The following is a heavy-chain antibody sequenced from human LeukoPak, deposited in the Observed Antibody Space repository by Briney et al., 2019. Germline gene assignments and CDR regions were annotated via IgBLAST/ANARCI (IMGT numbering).Heavy chain of an antibody. J-gene: IGHJ4*02. CDR1: GFTFSSYA. CDR2: VSSDGSNK. V-gene: IGHV3-30*04. Sequence: GGSLRLSCAASGFTFSSYAMHWVRQGPGKGLEWVAVVSSDGSNKYYGDSVKGRFTISKDNAKNTVYLQMNSLRAEDTAVYYCVSFYETYWGRGTLVTVSS. D-gene: IGHD2/OR15-2a*01. CDR3: VSFYETY.